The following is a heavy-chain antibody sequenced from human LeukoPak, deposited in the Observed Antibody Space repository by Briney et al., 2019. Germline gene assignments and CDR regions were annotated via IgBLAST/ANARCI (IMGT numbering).Heavy chain of an antibody. D-gene: IGHD3-10*01. V-gene: IGHV4-59*01. CDR3: ARDHGGDDAFDI. CDR2: IYYSGST. Sequence: SETLSLTCTVSGGSISSYYWSWIRQPPGKGLEWIGYIYYSGSTNYNPSLKSRVTISVDTSKNQFSLKLSSVTAADTAVYYCARDHGGDDAFDIWGQGTMVTVSS. CDR1: GGSISSYY. J-gene: IGHJ3*02.